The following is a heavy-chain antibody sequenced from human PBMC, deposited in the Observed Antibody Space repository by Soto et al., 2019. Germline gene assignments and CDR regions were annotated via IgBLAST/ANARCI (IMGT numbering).Heavy chain of an antibody. Sequence: GGSLRLSCAASGFTFSSYSMNWVRQAPGKGLEWVSSISSSSSYIYYADSVKGRFTISRDNAKNSLYLQMNSLRAEDTAVYYCARDESLRWGKVVPAGGVGYWGQGTLVTVSS. CDR2: ISSSSSYI. CDR3: ARDESLRWGKVVPAGGVGY. V-gene: IGHV3-21*01. CDR1: GFTFSSYS. D-gene: IGHD2-2*01. J-gene: IGHJ4*02.